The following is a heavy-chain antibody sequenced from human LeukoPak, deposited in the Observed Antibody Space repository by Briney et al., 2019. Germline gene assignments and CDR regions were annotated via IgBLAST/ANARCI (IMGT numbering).Heavy chain of an antibody. Sequence: HPGGSLRLSCAASGFTFSSYSMNWVRQAPGKGLEWVSYISSSSSTIYYADSVKGRFTISRDNAKNSLYLQMNSLRAEDTAVYYCARDHYYGSDYFDYWGQGTLVTVSS. V-gene: IGHV3-48*01. CDR3: ARDHYYGSDYFDY. D-gene: IGHD3-10*01. J-gene: IGHJ4*02. CDR2: ISSSSSTI. CDR1: GFTFSSYS.